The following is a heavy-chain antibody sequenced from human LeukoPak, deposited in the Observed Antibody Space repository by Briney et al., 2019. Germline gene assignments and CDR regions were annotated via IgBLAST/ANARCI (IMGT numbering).Heavy chain of an antibody. CDR3: ASLYCSSTRCYSLLDY. CDR2: ISPYNGKT. D-gene: IGHD2-2*01. V-gene: IGHV1-18*01. Sequence: ASVKVSCKASGYIFSSNDITWVRQAPVQGLEWMGWISPYNGKTSYAQKLQGRFTMTTDTSTSTAYMELRSLRSDDTAVYYCASLYCSSTRCYSLLDYWGQGTLVTVSS. J-gene: IGHJ4*02. CDR1: GYIFSSND.